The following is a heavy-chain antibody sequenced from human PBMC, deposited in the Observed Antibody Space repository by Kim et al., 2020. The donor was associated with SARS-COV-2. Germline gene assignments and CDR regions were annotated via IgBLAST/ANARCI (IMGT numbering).Heavy chain of an antibody. CDR3: ARGYWSGYYIG. D-gene: IGHD3-3*01. CDR1: GGSISSGSYY. J-gene: IGHJ4*02. V-gene: IGHV4-61*02. Sequence: SETLSLTCTVSGGSISSGSYYWSWIRQPAGKGLEWIGRIYTSGSTNYNPSLKSRVTISVDTSKNQFSLKLSSVTAADTAVYYCARGYWSGYYIGWGQGTLVTVSS. CDR2: IYTSGST.